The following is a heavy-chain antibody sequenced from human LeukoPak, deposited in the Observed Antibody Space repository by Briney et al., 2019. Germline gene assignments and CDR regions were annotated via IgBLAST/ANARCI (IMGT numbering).Heavy chain of an antibody. Sequence: GRSLRLSCAASGFTFSSYGMHWVRQAPGKGLEWVSSISSSSSYIYYAHSVKGRFTISRDHAKNSLYLQMTSLRAEDTAVYYCARDLESSPWLVGVIGYXGQGTLXTVSS. CDR1: GFTFSSYG. J-gene: IGHJ4*02. D-gene: IGHD6-19*01. CDR3: ARDLESSPWLVGVIGY. CDR2: ISSSSSYI. V-gene: IGHV3-21*01.